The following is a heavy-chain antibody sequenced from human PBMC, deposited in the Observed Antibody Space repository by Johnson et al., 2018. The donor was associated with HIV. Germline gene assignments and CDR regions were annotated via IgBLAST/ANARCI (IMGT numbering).Heavy chain of an antibody. Sequence: VQLVESGGGLVQPGGSLRLSCAASGFTFSSYWMSWVRQAPGKGLEWVANIKQDGSEKYYVDSVKGRFTISRDNAKNSLYLQMNILRAEDTAVYYWARPGVKDVWSGQDAFDIWGQGTMVTVSS. CDR1: GFTFSSYW. D-gene: IGHD3-3*01. V-gene: IGHV3-7*05. CDR3: ARPGVKDVWSGQDAFDI. CDR2: IKQDGSEK. J-gene: IGHJ3*02.